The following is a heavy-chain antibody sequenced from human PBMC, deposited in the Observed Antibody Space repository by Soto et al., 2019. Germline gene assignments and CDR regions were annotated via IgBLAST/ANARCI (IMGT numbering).Heavy chain of an antibody. CDR3: AREGGGRPLDY. V-gene: IGHV1-46*01. Sequence: ASVKVSCKASGYTFTSYYMHWVRQAPGQGLEWVGIINPSGGSTSYAQKFQGRVTMTRDTSTSTVYMELSSLRSEDTAVYYCAREGGGRPLDYWGQGTLVTVSS. CDR1: GYTFTSYY. CDR2: INPSGGST. J-gene: IGHJ4*02. D-gene: IGHD2-15*01.